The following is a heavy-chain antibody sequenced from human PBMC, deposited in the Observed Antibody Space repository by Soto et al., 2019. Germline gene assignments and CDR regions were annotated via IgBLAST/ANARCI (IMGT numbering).Heavy chain of an antibody. J-gene: IGHJ4*02. Sequence: GGSLRLSCAASGFTFSSYSMHLVRQAPGKGLDWVAVIWYDGSNKYYADSVKGRFTISRDNSKNTLYLQMSSLRAEDTAVYYSARGAVALMVYASSLDYWGQGTLVTVSS. CDR3: ARGAVALMVYASSLDY. CDR2: IWYDGSNK. CDR1: GFTFSSYS. D-gene: IGHD2-8*01. V-gene: IGHV3-33*01.